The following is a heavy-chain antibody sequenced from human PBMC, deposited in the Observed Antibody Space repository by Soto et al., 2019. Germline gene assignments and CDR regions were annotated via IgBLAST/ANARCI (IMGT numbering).Heavy chain of an antibody. CDR1: GDTFSSYS. Sequence: QVQLVQSGAEVQQSGSSVRVSCKASGDTFSSYSISWVRQAPGQGLEWMGGIIPLFGSAIYAQKFHGRLTITADESTRTAYMELSSLRSGDTAVYYCARGSNYYDSSGYYHQFDYWGQGTLVTVSS. J-gene: IGHJ4*02. CDR2: IIPLFGSA. CDR3: ARGSNYYDSSGYYHQFDY. V-gene: IGHV1-69*01. D-gene: IGHD3-22*01.